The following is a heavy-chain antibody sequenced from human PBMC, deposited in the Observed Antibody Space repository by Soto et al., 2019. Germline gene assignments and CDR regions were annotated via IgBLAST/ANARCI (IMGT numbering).Heavy chain of an antibody. CDR3: VRQGFGRLHGLVDV. CDR1: DDSSSNYK. J-gene: IGHJ6*02. CDR2: IDSNGGT. D-gene: IGHD3-10*01. Sequence: QVQLQESGPGLVKPSETLSLTCTVSDDSSSNYKWTWIRQPPGRRLEWIGYIDSNGGTSYNPSLQSRVTISIDTSTKQLFLKLISVTAADTAVYYCVRQGFGRLHGLVDVWGQGTTVTVSS. V-gene: IGHV4-59*08.